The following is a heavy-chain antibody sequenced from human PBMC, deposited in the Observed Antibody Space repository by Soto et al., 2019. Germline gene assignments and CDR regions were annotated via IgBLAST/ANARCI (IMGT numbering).Heavy chain of an antibody. CDR1: GYTFTSYA. CDR2: INAGNGNT. CDR3: ARDDNKKQQWLVSFDY. D-gene: IGHD6-19*01. J-gene: IGHJ4*02. V-gene: IGHV1-3*01. Sequence: ASVKVSCKASGYTFTSYAMHWVRQAPGQRLEWMGWINAGNGNTKYSQKFQGRVTITRDTSASTAYMELSSLRSEDTAVYYCARDDNKKQQWLVSFDYWGQGTLVTVSS.